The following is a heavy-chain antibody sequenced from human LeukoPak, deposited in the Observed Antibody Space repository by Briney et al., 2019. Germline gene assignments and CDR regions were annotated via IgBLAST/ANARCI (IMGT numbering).Heavy chain of an antibody. J-gene: IGHJ4*02. CDR1: GFTFSSYS. CDR2: ISSSSSYI. D-gene: IGHD3-22*01. V-gene: IGHV3-21*01. Sequence: TGGSLRLSCAASGFTFSSYSMNWVRQAPGKGLEWVSSISSSSSYIYYADSVKGRFTISRDNAKNSLYLQMNSLRAEDTAVYYCARDTNPRVKGITMISSLNPPGYWGQGTLVTVSS. CDR3: ARDTNPRVKGITMISSLNPPGY.